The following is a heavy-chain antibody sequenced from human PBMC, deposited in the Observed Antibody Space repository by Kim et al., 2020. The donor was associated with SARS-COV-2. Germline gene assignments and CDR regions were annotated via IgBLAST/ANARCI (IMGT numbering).Heavy chain of an antibody. J-gene: IGHJ4*02. CDR2: ISGSGGST. CDR1: GFTFSSYA. Sequence: GGSLRLSCAASGFTFSSYAMSWVRQAPGKGLEWVSAISGSGGSTYYADSVKGRFTISRDNSKNTLYLQMNSLRAEDTAVYYCAKLPSLWFGELLYYFDYWGQGTLVTVSS. V-gene: IGHV3-23*01. D-gene: IGHD3-10*01. CDR3: AKLPSLWFGELLYYFDY.